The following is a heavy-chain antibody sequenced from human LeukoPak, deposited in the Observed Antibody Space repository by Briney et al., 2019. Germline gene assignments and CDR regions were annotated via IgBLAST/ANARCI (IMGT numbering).Heavy chain of an antibody. Sequence: GGSLRLSCAASGFTFSSYWMHWVRQAPGKGLVWVSRIKSDGSSTNYADSVKGRFTISRDNAKNSLYLQMNSLRAEDTAVYYCARSASKAYYDFWSGIDYWGQGTLVTVSS. J-gene: IGHJ4*02. CDR1: GFTFSSYW. CDR3: ARSASKAYYDFWSGIDY. CDR2: IKSDGSST. V-gene: IGHV3-74*01. D-gene: IGHD3-3*01.